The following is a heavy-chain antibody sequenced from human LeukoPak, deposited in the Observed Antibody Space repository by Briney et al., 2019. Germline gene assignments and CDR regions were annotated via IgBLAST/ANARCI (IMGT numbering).Heavy chain of an antibody. CDR2: FDPENGET. Sequence: ALVKVSCKVSGYTLTELSMHWVRQAPGKGLEWVGGFDPENGETINAQKFQGRVTMTVDTSTNTAYMELSSLTAEDTAVYYCATDLCDYDSARDWFDPWGQGTMVTVSS. CDR3: ATDLCDYDSARDWFDP. J-gene: IGHJ5*02. V-gene: IGHV1-24*01. D-gene: IGHD3-22*01. CDR1: GYTLTELS.